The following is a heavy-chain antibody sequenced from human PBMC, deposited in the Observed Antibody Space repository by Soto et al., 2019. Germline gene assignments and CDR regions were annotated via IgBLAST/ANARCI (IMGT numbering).Heavy chain of an antibody. Sequence: QVPLVQSGAEVKQTGSSVKISCKTSGHPLSYRYLHWFRQAPGQAFEWMGRMRPLIGDTNNAQKVHDRLTLTRDRPMTTAYMEVRSLTSEYTAIYYCAVEGSYETLSGNSHIFDWGQGTLVSVSS. J-gene: IGHJ4*02. CDR1: GHPLSYRY. V-gene: IGHV1-45*02. D-gene: IGHD3-9*01. CDR2: MRPLIGDT. CDR3: AVEGSYETLSGNSHIFD.